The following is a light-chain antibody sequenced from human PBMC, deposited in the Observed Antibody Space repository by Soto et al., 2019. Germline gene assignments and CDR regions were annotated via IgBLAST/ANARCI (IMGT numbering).Light chain of an antibody. CDR3: QQYDNLPWT. J-gene: IGKJ1*01. Sequence: DIHITHSPSTLSGSVLYRFTITCRASQDISNYLNWYQQKPGKAPKLLIYDASNLETGVPSRFSGSGSGTDFTFTISSLQPEDIATYYCQQYDNLPWTFGQGTKVDIK. CDR1: QDISNY. V-gene: IGKV1-33*01. CDR2: DAS.